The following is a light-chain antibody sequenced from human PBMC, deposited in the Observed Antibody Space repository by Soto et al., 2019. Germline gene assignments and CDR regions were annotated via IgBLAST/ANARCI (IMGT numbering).Light chain of an antibody. V-gene: IGKV3-20*01. CDR2: ATS. J-gene: IGKJ2*01. CDR3: QHYGSSPPDT. CDR1: QSVNTNY. Sequence: EIVVTQSPGTLSLSPGERATLSCRASQSVNTNYVAWYQQLPGQAPRLLIYATSKRATDIPDRFSGSGSGTDFSLTISRLEPEDFAMYYCQHYGSSPPDTFGQGTKLEIK.